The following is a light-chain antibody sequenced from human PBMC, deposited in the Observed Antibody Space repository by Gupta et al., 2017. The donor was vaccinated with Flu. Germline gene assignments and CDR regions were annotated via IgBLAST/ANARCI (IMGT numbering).Light chain of an antibody. CDR1: YYKIGSNY. V-gene: IGLV1-51*01. CDR3: DAEDTNRSNVL. J-gene: IGLJ3*02. Sequence: GTNTCTATYYKIGSNYLCRYQQNPETAPSLLMYNNDRRRSGVPDRFSGTNYGTTATVNSTGLQTGEGADYYCDAEDTNRSNVLFGGGTKLTVL. CDR2: NND.